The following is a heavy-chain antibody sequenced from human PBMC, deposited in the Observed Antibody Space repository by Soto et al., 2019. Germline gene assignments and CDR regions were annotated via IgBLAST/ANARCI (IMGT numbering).Heavy chain of an antibody. V-gene: IGHV1-18*01. CDR3: ARGGASRMVRGVIGWFDP. J-gene: IGHJ5*02. D-gene: IGHD3-10*01. CDR1: GYTFTSYG. Sequence: ASVKVSCKASGYTFTSYGISWVRQAPGQGLEWMGWISAYNGNTNYAQKLQGRVTMTTDTSTSTAYMELRSLRSDDTAVYYCARGGASRMVRGVIGWFDPWGQGTLATVSS. CDR2: ISAYNGNT.